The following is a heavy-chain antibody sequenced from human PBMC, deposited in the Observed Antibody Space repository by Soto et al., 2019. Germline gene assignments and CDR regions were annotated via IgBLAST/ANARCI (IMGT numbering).Heavy chain of an antibody. V-gene: IGHV3-23*01. D-gene: IGHD3-16*01. CDR1: GFTFRSYA. Sequence: GGSLRLSCAASGFTFRSYAMSWVRQAPGKGLEWVSAISGSCGSTYYAGSVKGLFTISRDNTKNTLYLQMNSLRAEDTAVYCCAKGPGGWEVSYWYFDLWGRGTLVTVSS. CDR2: ISGSCGST. CDR3: AKGPGGWEVSYWYFDL. J-gene: IGHJ2*01.